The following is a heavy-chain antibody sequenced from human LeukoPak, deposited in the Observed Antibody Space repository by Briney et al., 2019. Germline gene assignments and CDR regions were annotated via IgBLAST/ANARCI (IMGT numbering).Heavy chain of an antibody. CDR2: IYYSGST. CDR3: AGDQYYYDSSGYLFGY. V-gene: IGHV4-39*07. Sequence: SETLSLTCTVSGGSISSSSYYWGWIRQPPGKGLEWIGSIYYSGSTYYNPSLKSRVTIYVATSKNQFSLKRSSATAAISDEDYCAGDQYYYDSSGYLFGYWGQGTPVSVSS. CDR1: GGSISSSSYY. D-gene: IGHD3-22*01. J-gene: IGHJ4*02.